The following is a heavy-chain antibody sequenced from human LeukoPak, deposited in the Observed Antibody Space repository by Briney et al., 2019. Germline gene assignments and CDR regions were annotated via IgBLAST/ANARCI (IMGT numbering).Heavy chain of an antibody. Sequence: SETLSLTCSVFGGSISDTDRYWGWVRQPPEKGLEWIGSIYYSGFTYYNPSLKSRVTISVDTSKNQFSLKLSSVTAADTAVYYCARHQEATVRGVLYYMDVWGKGTTVTISS. V-gene: IGHV4-39*01. D-gene: IGHD3-10*01. CDR1: GGSISDTDRY. J-gene: IGHJ6*03. CDR2: IYYSGFT. CDR3: ARHQEATVRGVLYYMDV.